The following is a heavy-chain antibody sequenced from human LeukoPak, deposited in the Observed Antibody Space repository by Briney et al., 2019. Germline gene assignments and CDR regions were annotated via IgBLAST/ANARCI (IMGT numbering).Heavy chain of an antibody. CDR2: ISGSGGST. CDR1: GFTFSNYG. CDR3: ARTRGSSSWYPSYFDY. Sequence: GGTLRLSCAASGFTFSNYGMSCVRQAPGKGLEWVSGISGSGGSTYYADSVKGRFTISRDNSKNTLFLQMNSLRAEDTAVYYCARTRGSSSWYPSYFDYWGQGTLVTVSS. V-gene: IGHV3-23*01. J-gene: IGHJ4*02. D-gene: IGHD6-13*01.